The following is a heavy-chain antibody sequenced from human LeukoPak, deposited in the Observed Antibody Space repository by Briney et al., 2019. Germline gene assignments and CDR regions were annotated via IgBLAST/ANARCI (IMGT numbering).Heavy chain of an antibody. J-gene: IGHJ4*02. CDR2: MNPNTGST. Sequence: ASVKVSCKASGYIFTSYDINWVRQAPGQGLEWMGWMNPNTGSTAYAQTFQGRVTMTRDTSLGTAYMEVSSLRSEDTAVYYCARARFDCSTFSCYLFDSWGQGTPVTVSS. CDR1: GYIFTSYD. CDR3: ARARFDCSTFSCYLFDS. V-gene: IGHV1-8*01. D-gene: IGHD2-2*01.